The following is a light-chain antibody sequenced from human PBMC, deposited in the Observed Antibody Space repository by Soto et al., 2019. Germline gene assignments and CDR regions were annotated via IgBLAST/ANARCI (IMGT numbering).Light chain of an antibody. V-gene: IGKV3-20*01. J-gene: IGKJ1*01. Sequence: EIVLTQSPGTLSLSPLEIATLSSTASQSVSSSYLAWYQQKPGQAPRLLIYGASSRATGIPDRFSGSGSGTDFTLTISRLETEDFAVYYCQQYGSSPSFGQGTKVDIK. CDR1: QSVSSSY. CDR2: GAS. CDR3: QQYGSSPS.